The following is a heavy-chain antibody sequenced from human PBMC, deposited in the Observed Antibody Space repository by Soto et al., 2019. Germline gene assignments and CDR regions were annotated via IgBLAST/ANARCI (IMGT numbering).Heavy chain of an antibody. V-gene: IGHV3-23*01. Sequence: HPGGSLRLSCVASGITFGSRAMSWVRQAPGEGLEWVSAISGSGGSTYYADSVKGRFTISRDNSKNTLYLQMNSLRAEDTAVYYCAKSHFDWLFVSYYYYGMDVWGQGTTVTVSS. D-gene: IGHD3-9*01. J-gene: IGHJ6*02. CDR3: AKSHFDWLFVSYYYYGMDV. CDR1: GITFGSRA. CDR2: ISGSGGST.